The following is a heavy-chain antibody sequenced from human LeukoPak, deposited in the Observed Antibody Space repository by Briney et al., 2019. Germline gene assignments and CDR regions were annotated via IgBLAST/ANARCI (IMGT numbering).Heavy chain of an antibody. V-gene: IGHV1-8*01. Sequence: ASVKVSCKASGYTFTTYDINWVRQATGQGLEWMGWMNPKSGNTGYAQKFQGRVTMTRDTSISTAYMELSSLISDDTAMYYCARTAGDCDYWGQGTLVTVSS. CDR2: MNPKSGNT. CDR3: ARTAGDCDY. D-gene: IGHD3-16*01. J-gene: IGHJ4*02. CDR1: GYTFTTYD.